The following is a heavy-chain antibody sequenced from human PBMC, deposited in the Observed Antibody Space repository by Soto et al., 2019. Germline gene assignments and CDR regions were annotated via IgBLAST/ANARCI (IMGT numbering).Heavy chain of an antibody. CDR1: GVSLSTSGVG. CDR2: IYWDDVK. Sequence: QITLKESGLTLVKPTQTLTLTCTFSGVSLSTSGVGVGWIRQPPGKALEWLAVIYWDDVKWYTSSLKSRVTPTNATSTHPVVLTITNMDPVDTPTYYCAVTAGFGEYLQHWGQGSLVTVSS. CDR3: AVTAGFGEYLQH. V-gene: IGHV2-5*02. J-gene: IGHJ1*01. D-gene: IGHD3-10*01.